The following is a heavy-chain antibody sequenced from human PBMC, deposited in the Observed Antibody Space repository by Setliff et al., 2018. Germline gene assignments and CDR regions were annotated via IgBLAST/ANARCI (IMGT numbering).Heavy chain of an antibody. CDR3: TNWYRGGWHSNY. CDR1: GGSISSSSYY. J-gene: IGHJ4*02. V-gene: IGHV4-39*07. CDR2: IYYSGST. Sequence: PSETLSLTCTVSGGSISSSSYYWGWIRQHPGKGLEWIGSIYYSGSTYYNPSLKSRVTISVDTSKNQFSLRLSSVTAADTAVYFCTNWYRGGWHSNYWGQGTLVTVSS. D-gene: IGHD6-19*01.